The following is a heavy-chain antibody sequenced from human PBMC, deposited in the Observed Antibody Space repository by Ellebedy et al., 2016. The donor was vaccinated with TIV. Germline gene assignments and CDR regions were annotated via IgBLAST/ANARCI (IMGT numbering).Heavy chain of an antibody. V-gene: IGHV4-39*01. J-gene: IGHJ5*02. D-gene: IGHD3-3*01. Sequence: SETLSLTXTVSGGSISSSSYYWGWIRQPPGKGLEWIGSIYYSGSTYYNPSLKSRVTISVDTSKNQFSLKLSSVTAADTAVYYCARHFRGHDFWSGYFMGWFDPWGQGTLVTVSS. CDR1: GGSISSSSYY. CDR2: IYYSGST. CDR3: ARHFRGHDFWSGYFMGWFDP.